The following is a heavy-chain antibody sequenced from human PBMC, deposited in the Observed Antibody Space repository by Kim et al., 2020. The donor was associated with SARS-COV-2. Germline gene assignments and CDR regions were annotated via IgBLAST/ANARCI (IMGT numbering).Heavy chain of an antibody. Sequence: SETLSLTCTVSGDSIDSYYWSWIRQPPGKGPEWIGYIYYRGATNYNPSLKSRVTILLDTSKNQVSLEVSSVTAADTAVYYCARHQDYSSSWNYFDYWGQGTLVTVSS. CDR3: ARHQDYSSSWNYFDY. CDR2: IYYRGAT. D-gene: IGHD6-13*01. J-gene: IGHJ4*02. V-gene: IGHV4-59*08. CDR1: GDSIDSYY.